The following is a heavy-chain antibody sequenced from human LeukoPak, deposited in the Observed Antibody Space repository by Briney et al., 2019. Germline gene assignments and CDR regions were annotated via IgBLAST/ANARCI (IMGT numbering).Heavy chain of an antibody. V-gene: IGHV1-2*02. Sequence: ASVKVSCKASGYSFINYYMHWVRQAPGQGLEWMGRINPSSGDTNYAQKFQGRVTMTRDTSISTAYMELNRLRSDDTAVYFCVPSASASYFDYWGQGILVTVSS. J-gene: IGHJ4*02. CDR1: GYSFINYY. CDR3: VPSASASYFDY. CDR2: INPSSGDT. D-gene: IGHD3-10*01.